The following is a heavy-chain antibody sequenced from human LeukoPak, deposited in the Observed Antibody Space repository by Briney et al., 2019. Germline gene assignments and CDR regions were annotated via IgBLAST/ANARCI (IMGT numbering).Heavy chain of an antibody. J-gene: IGHJ1*01. CDR1: GFTFSSYG. CDR2: ISYDGSNK. Sequence: GGSLRLSCAASGFTFSSYGMHWVRQAPGKGPEWVAVISYDGSNKYYADSVKGRFTISRDNSKNTLYLQMNSLRAEDTAVYYCAKVTYYDFWSGFSHWGQGTLVAVSS. CDR3: AKVTYYDFWSGFSH. V-gene: IGHV3-30*18. D-gene: IGHD3-3*01.